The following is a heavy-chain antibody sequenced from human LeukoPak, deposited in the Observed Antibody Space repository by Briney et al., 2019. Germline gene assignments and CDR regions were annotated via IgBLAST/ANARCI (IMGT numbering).Heavy chain of an antibody. V-gene: IGHV4-38-2*01. CDR3: SSNSSGHFFEY. D-gene: IGHD6-19*01. Sequence: PPETLSHTSAVSRYSTISDYYWAWIRQSPGKGLEWIGGVYHSGSTHDNPSLKSPVTLSVDTSKKHFSLRWNSVTAPSTALFYSSSNSSGHFFEYWGQGSLVTVSS. J-gene: IGHJ4*02. CDR2: VYHSGST. CDR1: RYSTISDYY.